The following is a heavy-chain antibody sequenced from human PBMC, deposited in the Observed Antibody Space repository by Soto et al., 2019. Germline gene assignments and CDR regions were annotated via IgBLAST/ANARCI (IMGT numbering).Heavy chain of an antibody. CDR3: ATDRGYTSGFFYYYYGMDV. V-gene: IGHV1-69*01. J-gene: IGHJ6*02. CDR1: GGTFSSYA. D-gene: IGHD5-18*01. CDR2: IIPFFGTA. Sequence: QVQLVQSGAEVKKPGSSVIVSCKASGGTFSSYAINWVRQAPGQGLEWLGGIIPFFGTANYAQKFQGRVTITADESTNTAFMELTSLRSEDTAVYYCATDRGYTSGFFYYYYGMDVWGQGTTITVSS.